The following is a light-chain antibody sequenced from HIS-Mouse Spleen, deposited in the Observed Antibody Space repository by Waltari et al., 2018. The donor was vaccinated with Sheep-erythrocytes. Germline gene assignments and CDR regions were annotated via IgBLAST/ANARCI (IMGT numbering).Light chain of an antibody. Sequence: QSALTQPPSASGSPGQSVTISCTGTSSDVGGYNYVSWYQQHPGKAHKLMIYEVSKRPSGVPDRFPGSKSGNTASLTVSGLQAEDEADYYCSSYAGSNNLVFGGGTKLTVL. J-gene: IGLJ2*01. CDR2: EVS. CDR3: SSYAGSNNLV. CDR1: SSDVGGYNY. V-gene: IGLV2-8*01.